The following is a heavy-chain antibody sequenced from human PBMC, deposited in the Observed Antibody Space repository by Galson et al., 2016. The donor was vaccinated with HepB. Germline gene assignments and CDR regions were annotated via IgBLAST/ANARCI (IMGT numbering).Heavy chain of an antibody. Sequence: SLRLSCAASGFPFSHYYMSWIRQGQGKGLEWVSYISGSGAYTNYADSVRGRFTISRDNAQNALYLQMNRLRPEETALYYCAKNRGPREGNSYGLDVWAQGTTVIVSS. CDR2: ISGSGAYT. CDR1: GFPFSHYY. V-gene: IGHV3-11*03. D-gene: IGHD1-26*01. CDR3: AKNRGPREGNSYGLDV. J-gene: IGHJ6*02.